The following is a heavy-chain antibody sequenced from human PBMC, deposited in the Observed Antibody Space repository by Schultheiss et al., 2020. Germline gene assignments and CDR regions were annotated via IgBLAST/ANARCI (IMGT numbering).Heavy chain of an antibody. CDR3: ARRGQYCTGGYCYSLDY. J-gene: IGHJ4*02. V-gene: IGHV3-48*03. D-gene: IGHD2-8*02. CDR1: GFTFSSYE. Sequence: GGSLRLSCAASGFTFSSYEMSWVRQAPGKGLEWASYISSSGSTVYSADSVKGRFTISRDNAKNSLYLQMNSLRAEDTAVYYCARRGQYCTGGYCYSLDYWGQGTLVTVSS. CDR2: ISSSGSTV.